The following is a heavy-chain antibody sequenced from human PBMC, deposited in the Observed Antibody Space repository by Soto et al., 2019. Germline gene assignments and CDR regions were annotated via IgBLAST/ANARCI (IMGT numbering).Heavy chain of an antibody. CDR2: ISAYNGNT. CDR3: AREERITIFGVVTPNWFDP. D-gene: IGHD3-3*01. J-gene: IGHJ5*02. V-gene: IGHV1-18*01. CDR1: GYTFTSYG. Sequence: ASVKVSCKASGYTFTSYGISWVRQAPGQGLEWMGWISAYNGNTNYAQKLQGRVTMTTDTSTSTAYMELRSLRSDDTAVYYCAREERITIFGVVTPNWFDPWGQGTLVTVSS.